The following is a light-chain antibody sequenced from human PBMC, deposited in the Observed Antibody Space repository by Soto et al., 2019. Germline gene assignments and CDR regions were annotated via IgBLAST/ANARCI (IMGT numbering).Light chain of an antibody. V-gene: IGKV3-11*01. Sequence: EIVLTQSPATLSLSPGERATLSCRASQSVSSYLAWYQQKPGQAPRLLIYDASNRATGIPARFSGSGSGADFTLTISSIEHEDFAVYYCQQRSNWRGITFGQGTRLEIK. CDR2: DAS. CDR1: QSVSSY. J-gene: IGKJ5*01. CDR3: QQRSNWRGIT.